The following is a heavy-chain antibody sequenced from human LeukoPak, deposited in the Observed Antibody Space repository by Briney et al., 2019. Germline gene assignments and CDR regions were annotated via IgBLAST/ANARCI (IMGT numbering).Heavy chain of an antibody. CDR2: IFYTGST. CDR3: ARHRGSLKTGYSPKNPLDV. Sequence: SETLSLTCSVSGASLSGSQYYWGWIRQPPGRPLQWIATIFYTGSTLYNPSLSRRVSLSVDTSKKQISLRLTSVTAADSALYYCARHRGSLKTGYSPKNPLDVWGRGTMVTVSS. D-gene: IGHD3-9*01. V-gene: IGHV4-39*01. CDR1: GASLSGSQYY. J-gene: IGHJ3*01.